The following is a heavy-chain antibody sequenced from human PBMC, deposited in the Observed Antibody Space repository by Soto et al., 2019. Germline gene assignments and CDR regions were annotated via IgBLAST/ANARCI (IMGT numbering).Heavy chain of an antibody. V-gene: IGHV3-7*01. D-gene: IGHD2-21*01. Sequence: PGGSLRLSCAASGFFFSAYLMSWVRQAPGKGLEWVASIKQDGSETYYLDSVKGRFTFSRDNAKNSLDLQMSSLRAEETAVYYCARGIEVFHPLSNNCFVPSGQGPPLTV. CDR3: ARGIEVFHPLSNNCFVP. J-gene: IGHJ5*02. CDR1: GFFFSAYL. CDR2: IKQDGSET.